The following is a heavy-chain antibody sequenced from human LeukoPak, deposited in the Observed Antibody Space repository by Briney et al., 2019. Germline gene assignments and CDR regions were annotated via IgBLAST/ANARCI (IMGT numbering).Heavy chain of an antibody. V-gene: IGHV3-53*01. CDR1: GFTVRSNY. Sequence: PGGSLRLSCAASGFTVRSNYMSWVRQAPGKGLEWVSVIYSGGSTYYADAVKGRFTISRDNSKNTLYLQMNSLRAEDTAVYYCARMYPQMYYFDYWGQGTLVTVSS. CDR2: IYSGGST. J-gene: IGHJ4*02. D-gene: IGHD2-8*01. CDR3: ARMYPQMYYFDY.